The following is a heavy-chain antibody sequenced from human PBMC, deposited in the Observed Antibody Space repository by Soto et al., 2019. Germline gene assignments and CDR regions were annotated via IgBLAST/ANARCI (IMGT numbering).Heavy chain of an antibody. J-gene: IGHJ4*02. CDR1: GFSLSTTGVG. D-gene: IGHD3-16*01. CDR3: AHRGGATVGLYYFDY. CDR2: IYWHDDK. Sequence: SGPTLVNPTQTLTLTCTFSGFSLSTTGVGVSWIRQPPGKALEWLALIYWHDDKRYSPSLKSRLTITKDTSKNQVVLTMTNMDPVDTATYYCAHRGGATVGLYYFDYCGQGALVTVPS. V-gene: IGHV2-5*01.